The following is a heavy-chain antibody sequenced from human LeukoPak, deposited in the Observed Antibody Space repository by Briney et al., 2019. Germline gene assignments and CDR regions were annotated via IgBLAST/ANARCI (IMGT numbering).Heavy chain of an antibody. D-gene: IGHD1-26*01. CDR1: GFTFSSYW. Sequence: RGSLRPSCAASGFTFSSYWMSWVRQAPGKGLEWVANIKQDGSEKYYVDSVKGRFTISRDNAKNSLYLQMNSLRAEDTAVYYCARCPQGGTVGALDYWGQGTLVTVSS. CDR3: ARCPQGGTVGALDY. V-gene: IGHV3-7*01. CDR2: IKQDGSEK. J-gene: IGHJ4*02.